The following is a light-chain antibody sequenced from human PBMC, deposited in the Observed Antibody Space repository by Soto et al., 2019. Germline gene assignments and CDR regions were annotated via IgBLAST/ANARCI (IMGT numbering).Light chain of an antibody. CDR3: MQALQNPVT. CDR1: QSLLHLNGNNY. V-gene: IGKV2-28*01. CDR2: LGS. J-gene: IGKJ5*01. Sequence: DIEMTQSPLSLPVTPGEPASISCRSSQSLLHLNGNNYLDWYLQKPGQSPQLLIYLGSNRASGVPERFSGSGSGTDFTLKISSVEAEDVGIYYYMQALQNPVTFGQGTRLEN.